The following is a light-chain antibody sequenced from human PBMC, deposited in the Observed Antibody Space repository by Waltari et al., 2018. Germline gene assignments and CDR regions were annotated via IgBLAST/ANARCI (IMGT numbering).Light chain of an antibody. Sequence: QSALSQPPSASGTPGQRVTISCSGSRSNIGTNFVYWYQHLPRTAPKLLTHKNIHRPSGVPGRFSGSKSGTSASLDISGLRSEDEADYYCAAWDDNLGGTWVFGGGTKLTVL. CDR1: RSNIGTNF. V-gene: IGLV1-47*01. CDR3: AAWDDNLGGTWV. CDR2: KNI. J-gene: IGLJ3*02.